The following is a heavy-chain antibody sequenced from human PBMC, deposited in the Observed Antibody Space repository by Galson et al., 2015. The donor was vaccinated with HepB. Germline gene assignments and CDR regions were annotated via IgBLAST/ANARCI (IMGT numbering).Heavy chain of an antibody. CDR3: ARVVSRYYGSGPPKYCYYYYMDV. CDR1: GGSFSGYY. CDR2: INHSGST. D-gene: IGHD3-10*01. V-gene: IGHV4-34*01. J-gene: IGHJ6*03. Sequence: SETLSLTCAVYGGSFSGYYWSWIRQPPGEGLEWIGEINHSGSTDYNPSLKSRVTISVDTSKNQFSLKLSSVTAADTAVYYCARVVSRYYGSGPPKYCYYYYMDVWGKGTTVTVSS.